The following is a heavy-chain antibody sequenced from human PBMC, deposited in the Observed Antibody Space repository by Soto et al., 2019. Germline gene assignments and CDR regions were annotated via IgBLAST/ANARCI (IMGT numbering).Heavy chain of an antibody. J-gene: IGHJ6*03. D-gene: IGHD3-9*01. Sequence: ASVKVSCKASGYPFTSYDINWVRQAIGQGLEWMGWMNPNSGNTGYAQKFQGRVTMTRNTSISTAYMELSSLRSEDTAVYYCASAPVLRYFDWSQNLVYYDYYDMHVWGKGTTVTGSS. CDR2: MNPNSGNT. CDR3: ASAPVLRYFDWSQNLVYYDYYDMHV. CDR1: GYPFTSYD. V-gene: IGHV1-8*01.